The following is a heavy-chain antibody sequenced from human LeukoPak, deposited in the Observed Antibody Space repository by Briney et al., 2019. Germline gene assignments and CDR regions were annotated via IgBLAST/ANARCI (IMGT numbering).Heavy chain of an antibody. CDR2: TNKDGSAT. CDR3: ARGNAGFDY. D-gene: IGHD2-2*01. CDR1: VFTFSRYW. Sequence: GGSLRLSCALSVFTFSRYWMHWVRQAPGKGLVWVSFTNKDGSATNYADSVKGRFTISRDNAKNTLYLQMNSRSAEDTAVYYGARGNAGFDYWGQGTVVTVSS. J-gene: IGHJ4*02. V-gene: IGHV3-74*01.